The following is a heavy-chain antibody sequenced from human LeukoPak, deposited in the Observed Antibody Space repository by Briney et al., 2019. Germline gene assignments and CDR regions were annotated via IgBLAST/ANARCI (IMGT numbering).Heavy chain of an antibody. D-gene: IGHD3-22*01. J-gene: IGHJ5*02. V-gene: IGHV4-30-4*08. CDR1: GGSITSGDYY. Sequence: SETLSLTCTVSGGSITSGDYYWSWIRQLPGKGLEWIGYIYYSGSTYYNPSLKSRVTISVDTSKNQFSLKLSSVTAADTAVYYCARDGYYYDSSGYRNWFDPWGQGTLVTVSS. CDR3: ARDGYYYDSSGYRNWFDP. CDR2: IYYSGST.